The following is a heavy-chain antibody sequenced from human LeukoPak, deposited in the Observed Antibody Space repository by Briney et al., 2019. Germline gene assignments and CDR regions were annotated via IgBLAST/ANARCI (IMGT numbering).Heavy chain of an antibody. CDR1: GFTFSSYG. V-gene: IGHV3-30*18. Sequence: GRSLRLSCAASGFTFSSYGMHWVRQAPGKGLEWVAVISYDGSNKYYADSVKGRFTISRDNSKNTLYLQMNSLRVEDTAVYYCAKDHCSSTSCYRYFDLWGRGTLVTVSS. CDR3: AKDHCSSTSCYRYFDL. D-gene: IGHD2-2*01. J-gene: IGHJ2*01. CDR2: ISYDGSNK.